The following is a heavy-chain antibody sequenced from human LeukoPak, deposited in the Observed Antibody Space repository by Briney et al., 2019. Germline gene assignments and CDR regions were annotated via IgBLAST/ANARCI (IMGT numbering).Heavy chain of an antibody. CDR3: ASGTIFGVIAPSSFHR. CDR2: INHSGST. J-gene: IGHJ5*02. CDR1: GGSFSGYY. V-gene: IGHV4-34*01. Sequence: SETLSLTCAVYGGSFSGYYWSWIRQPAGKGLEWIGEINHSGSTNYNPSLKSRVTISVDTSKSQFSLKLTSVTAADTAVYYCASGTIFGVIAPSSFHRWGRGALVTVSS. D-gene: IGHD3-3*01.